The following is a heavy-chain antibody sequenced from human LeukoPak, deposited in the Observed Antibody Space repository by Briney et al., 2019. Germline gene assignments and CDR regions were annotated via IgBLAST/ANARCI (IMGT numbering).Heavy chain of an antibody. V-gene: IGHV3-33*06. J-gene: IGHJ4*02. Sequence: PGGSLRLSCAASGFTFSSYGMHWVRQAPGKGLEWVAVIWYDGSNKYYADSVKGRFTISRDNSKNTLYLQMNSLRAEDTAVYYCAKNGGGSCCSGDCYVDYWGQGTLVTVSS. D-gene: IGHD2-15*01. CDR1: GFTFSSYG. CDR3: AKNGGGSCCSGDCYVDY. CDR2: IWYDGSNK.